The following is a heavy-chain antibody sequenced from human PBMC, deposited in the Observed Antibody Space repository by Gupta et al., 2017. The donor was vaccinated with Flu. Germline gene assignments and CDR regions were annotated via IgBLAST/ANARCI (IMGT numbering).Heavy chain of an antibody. CDR1: GGSYSGYS. Sequence: VQLQPWGAGLLTPSETLSLTCAVYGGSYSGYSGHWIRQPPVTGMERVWEVNHRGRTKYIPSLKSRVTISVDTSKNQFSLKLSSVTAADTAVYYCARGDYGDYLYRVPMRQSYYYYGMDVWGQGTTVTVS. CDR2: VNHRGRT. D-gene: IGHD4-17*01. V-gene: IGHV4-34*01. CDR3: ARGDYGDYLYRVPMRQSYYYYGMDV. J-gene: IGHJ6*02.